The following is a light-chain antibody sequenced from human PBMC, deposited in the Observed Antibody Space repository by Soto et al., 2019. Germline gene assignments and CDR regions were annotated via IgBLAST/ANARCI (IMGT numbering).Light chain of an antibody. V-gene: IGKV1-5*03. CDR3: QQSHSSPYT. Sequence: DIQMTQSPATLSASVGDTVIITCRASQTIFGWLAWYQQKPGTAPNLLIYKASSLQRGVPSRFSGCGSGTEFTLTISSLQPDDFATYYCQQSHSSPYTFGKGTTLEMK. CDR2: KAS. CDR1: QTIFGW. J-gene: IGKJ2*01.